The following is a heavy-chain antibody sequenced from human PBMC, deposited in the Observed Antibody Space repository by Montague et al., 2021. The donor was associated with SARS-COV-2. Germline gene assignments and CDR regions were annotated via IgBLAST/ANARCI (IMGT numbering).Heavy chain of an antibody. CDR3: ARDLGLVPAMVYYYYYGMDV. J-gene: IGHJ6*02. V-gene: IGHV3-74*01. Sequence: SLRLSCAASVFTFRNYWLHLVRQVPGKGLVWVSRISTAYGSTTTYADSVQYRFTISRDNAQNTLYLQMNSQGDEDTAVYYCARDLGLVPAMVYYYYYGMDVWGQGTTVTVS. CDR1: VFTFRNYW. CDR2: ISTAYGSTT. D-gene: IGHD5-18*01.